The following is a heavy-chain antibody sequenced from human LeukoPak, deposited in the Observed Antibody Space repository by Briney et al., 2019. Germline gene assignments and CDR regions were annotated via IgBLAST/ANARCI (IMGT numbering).Heavy chain of an antibody. CDR2: IGSSGSPI. D-gene: IGHD5-12*01. CDR1: GFTFSDYF. V-gene: IGHV3-11*01. J-gene: IGHJ2*01. CDR3: ARELDIAATSYFDL. Sequence: PGGSLRLSCAASGFTFSDYFMSWIRQAPGKGLEWISYIGSSGSPIYYADSVKGRFTISRDNAKKSLSLLMNSLRAEDTAVYYCARELDIAATSYFDLWGRGTLVTVAS.